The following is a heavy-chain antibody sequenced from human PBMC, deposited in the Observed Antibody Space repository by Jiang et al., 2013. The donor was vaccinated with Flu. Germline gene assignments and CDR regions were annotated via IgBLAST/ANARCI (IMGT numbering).Heavy chain of an antibody. CDR2: IYYSGST. D-gene: IGHD6-13*01. Sequence: LLKPSETLSLTCTVSGGSISSSSYYWGWIRQPPGKGLEWIGSIYYSGSTYYNPSLKSRVTISVDTSKNQFSLKLSSVTAADTAVYYCARLFSSRPGYSSSWYPGYWGQGTLVTVSS. CDR1: GGSISSSSYY. CDR3: ARLFSSRPGYSSSWYPGY. V-gene: IGHV4-39*01. J-gene: IGHJ4*02.